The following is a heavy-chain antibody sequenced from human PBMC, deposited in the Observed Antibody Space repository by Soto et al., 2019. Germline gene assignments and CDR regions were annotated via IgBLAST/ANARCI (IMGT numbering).Heavy chain of an antibody. V-gene: IGHV3-11*04. CDR2: ITSSGSSI. J-gene: IGHJ4*02. CDR1: GFTFSDYY. D-gene: IGHD6-13*01. CDR3: ARDSSSWYFDY. Sequence: PGGSLRLSCAASGFTFSDYYMSWIRQAPGKGLEWVSYITSSGSSIYYADSVKGRFTISRDNSKNTLYLQMNSLRAEDTAVYYCARDSSSWYFDYWGQGTLVTVSS.